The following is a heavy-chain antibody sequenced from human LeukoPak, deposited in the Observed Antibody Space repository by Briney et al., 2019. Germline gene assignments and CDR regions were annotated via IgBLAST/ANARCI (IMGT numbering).Heavy chain of an antibody. CDR1: GGTFSSYA. V-gene: IGHV1-69*13. D-gene: IGHD6-13*01. J-gene: IGHJ3*02. CDR3: ASRYPLGIAAAYDAFDI. CDR2: IIPIFGTA. Sequence: ASVKVSCKASGGTFSSYAVSWVRQAPGQGLEWMGGIIPIFGTANYAQMFQGRVTITADESTSTAYMELSSLRSEDTAVYYCASRYPLGIAAAYDAFDIWGQGTMVTVSS.